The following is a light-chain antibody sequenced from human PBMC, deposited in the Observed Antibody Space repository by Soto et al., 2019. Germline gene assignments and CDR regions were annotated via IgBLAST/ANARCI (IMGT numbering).Light chain of an antibody. V-gene: IGKV1-39*01. J-gene: IGKJ5*01. CDR2: AAS. CDR3: QKSYSTPFI. CDR1: QSISSY. Sequence: DIQMTQSPSSLSASVGDRVTITCRASQSISSYLNWYQQKPGKAPKLLIYAASSLQSGVPSRFSGSGSGTDFTLTISSLQPEDVATYYCQKSYSTPFIFGQGTRLDIK.